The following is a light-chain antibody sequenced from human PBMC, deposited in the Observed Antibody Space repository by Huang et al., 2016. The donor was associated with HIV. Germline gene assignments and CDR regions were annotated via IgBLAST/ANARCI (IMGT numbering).Light chain of an antibody. J-gene: IGKJ4*01. Sequence: EIVLTQSPGTLSLSPGERATLSCRASQTVSSTYLAWYQQKPGQAPRLLMYSATRRATVIPDRFSGSGSGTDFSLTISGLEPEDFAVYYCQQYGTSLLTFGGGTKVEIK. V-gene: IGKV3-20*01. CDR3: QQYGTSLLT. CDR1: QTVSSTY. CDR2: SAT.